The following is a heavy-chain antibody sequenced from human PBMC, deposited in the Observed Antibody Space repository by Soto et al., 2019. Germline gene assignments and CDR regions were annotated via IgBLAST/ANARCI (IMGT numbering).Heavy chain of an antibody. CDR3: AKDQSIVGATTPFDY. Sequence: QVQLVESGGGGVQPGRSLRLSCAASGFTFSSYGMHWVRQAPGKGLEWVAVISYDGSNKYYADSVKGRFTISRDNYKNPLYMQMNRLRAEDTAVYYCAKDQSIVGATTPFDYWGQGTLVTVSS. D-gene: IGHD1-26*01. J-gene: IGHJ4*02. V-gene: IGHV3-30*18. CDR1: GFTFSSYG. CDR2: ISYDGSNK.